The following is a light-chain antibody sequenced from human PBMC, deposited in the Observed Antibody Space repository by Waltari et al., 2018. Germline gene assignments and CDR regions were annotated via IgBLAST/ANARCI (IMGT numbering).Light chain of an antibody. J-gene: IGLJ3*02. CDR1: SGHSSNV. V-gene: IGLV4-69*01. CDR2: VNSDGSH. Sequence: QLVLTQSPPASASLGASVKLTCTLSSGHSSNVIRWLPQRPEKGPRYLMQVNSDGSHSKWDEIPDRFCGSSSGAERYLSISNLQSEDEADYFCQTGGHGTWVFGGGTTLTVL. CDR3: QTGGHGTWV.